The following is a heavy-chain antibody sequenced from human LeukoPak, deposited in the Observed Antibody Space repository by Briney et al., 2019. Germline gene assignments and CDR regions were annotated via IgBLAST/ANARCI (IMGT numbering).Heavy chain of an antibody. Sequence: GGSLKLSCAASGFTFSGSAMHWVRRASGKGLEWVGRIRSKANSYATAYAASVKGRFTISRDDSKNTTYLQMNSLKTEDTAVYYCTSRPLLSYYGSGRTRSDYWGQGTLVTVSS. CDR1: GFTFSGSA. J-gene: IGHJ4*02. D-gene: IGHD3-10*01. CDR3: TSRPLLSYYGSGRTRSDY. V-gene: IGHV3-73*01. CDR2: IRSKANSYAT.